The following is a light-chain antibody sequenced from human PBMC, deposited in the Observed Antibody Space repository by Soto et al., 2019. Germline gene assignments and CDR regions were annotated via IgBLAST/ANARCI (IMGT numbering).Light chain of an antibody. J-gene: IGKJ1*01. CDR2: TTS. CDR3: QKYNSGDWT. V-gene: IGKV1-27*01. CDR1: QGIDNF. Sequence: DIQMTQSPSSLSASVGDRVTVTCRASQGIDNFLAWYQQKPGKVPRPLIQTTSTLQSGVPSRFSGSGSGTNFTLTISSLQPEDVATYYCQKYNSGDWTFGQGTKVEIK.